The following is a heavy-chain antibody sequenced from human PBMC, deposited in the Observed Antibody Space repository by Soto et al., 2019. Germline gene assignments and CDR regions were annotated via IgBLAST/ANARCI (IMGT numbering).Heavy chain of an antibody. V-gene: IGHV1-69*06. CDR1: GGTFSSLD. Sequence: QVQLVQSGAEVKKPGSSVKVSCKASGGTFSSLDINWVRQAPGQGLEWMGGIIPISETTNYAQIFQGRVSIVADKSTSTAYMELSRLRSEDTAVYYCARALLSHSYDSGGYDSYFHAMDVWGQGTAVTVSS. CDR3: ARALLSHSYDSGGYDSYFHAMDV. CDR2: IIPISETT. J-gene: IGHJ6*02. D-gene: IGHD3-22*01.